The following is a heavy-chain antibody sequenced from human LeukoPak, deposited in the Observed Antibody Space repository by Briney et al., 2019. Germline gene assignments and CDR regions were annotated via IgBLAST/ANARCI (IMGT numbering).Heavy chain of an antibody. CDR2: VWCDGSNK. CDR1: GFTFSSYG. CDR3: ARDRAAAMEYYYMDV. Sequence: SGGSLRLSCAASGFTFSSYGMHWVRQAPGEGLEWVAVVWCDGSNKNYAGSVKGRFTISRDNSKNTLYLQMNSQRAEDTAVYYCARDRAAAMEYYYMDVWGKGTTVTVSS. D-gene: IGHD2-2*01. V-gene: IGHV3-33*01. J-gene: IGHJ6*03.